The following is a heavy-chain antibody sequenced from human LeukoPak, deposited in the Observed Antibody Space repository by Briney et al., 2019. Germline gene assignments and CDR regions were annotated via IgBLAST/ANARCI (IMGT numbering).Heavy chain of an antibody. CDR1: GFTFSSYS. CDR3: ARARGSSSPRTFDY. D-gene: IGHD6-6*01. V-gene: IGHV3-21*01. Sequence: GGSLRLSCAASGFTFSSYSMNWVRQAAGKGLEWVSSISSSSSSYIYYADSVKGRFTISRDNAKNSLYLQMNSLRAEDTAVYYCARARGSSSPRTFDYWGQGTLVTVSS. J-gene: IGHJ4*02. CDR2: ISSSSSSYI.